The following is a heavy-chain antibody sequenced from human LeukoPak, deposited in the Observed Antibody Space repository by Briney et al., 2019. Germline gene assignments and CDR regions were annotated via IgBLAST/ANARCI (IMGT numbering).Heavy chain of an antibody. CDR2: IYYSGST. Sequence: PSETLSLTCTVSGGSISSHYWSWIRQPPGKGLEWIGYIYYSGSTNYNPSLKSRVTISVDTSKNQFSLKLSSVTAAGTAVYYCARGLQGLYWGQGTLVTVSS. J-gene: IGHJ4*02. CDR3: ARGLQGLY. D-gene: IGHD4-11*01. CDR1: GGSISSHY. V-gene: IGHV4-59*11.